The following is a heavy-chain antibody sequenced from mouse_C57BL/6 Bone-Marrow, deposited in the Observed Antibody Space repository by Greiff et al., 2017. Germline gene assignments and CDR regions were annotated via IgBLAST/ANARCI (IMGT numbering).Heavy chain of an antibody. CDR2: IYPRDGST. CDR3: ARKFYYYGSSPWFAY. V-gene: IGHV1-78*01. J-gene: IGHJ3*01. D-gene: IGHD1-1*01. CDR1: GYTFTDHT. Sequence: VKLQESDAELVKPGASVKISCKVSGYTFTDHTIHWMKQRPEQGLEWIGYIYPRDGSTKYNEKFKGKATLTADKSSGTAYMQLNSLTSEDSAVYFCARKFYYYGSSPWFAYWGQGTLVTVSA.